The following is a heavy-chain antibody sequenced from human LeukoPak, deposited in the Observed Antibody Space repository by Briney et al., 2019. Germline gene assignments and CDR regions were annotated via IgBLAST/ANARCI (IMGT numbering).Heavy chain of an antibody. CDR3: ARPDGDRGYSYGYNY. D-gene: IGHD5-18*01. Sequence: SVKVSCKASGGTFSSYAISWVRQAPGQGLEWMGGIIPIFGTANYAQKFQGRVTITADESTSTAYMELSSLRSEDTAVYYCARPDGDRGYSYGYNYWGQGTLVTVSS. J-gene: IGHJ4*02. CDR1: GGTFSSYA. V-gene: IGHV1-69*13. CDR2: IIPIFGTA.